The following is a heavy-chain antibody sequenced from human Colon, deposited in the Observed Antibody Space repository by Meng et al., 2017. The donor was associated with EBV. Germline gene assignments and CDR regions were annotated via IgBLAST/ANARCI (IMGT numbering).Heavy chain of an antibody. J-gene: IGHJ4*02. D-gene: IGHD5-18*01. CDR3: ARGGYYSFDY. Sequence: QESRPGLVKPSETLSLTCAVSGGSISSVYWWTWVRQSPGKGLEWIGEIYHSGSTNYNPSLKSRVTISVDKSKNQFSLKLTSVTAADTVVYYCARGGYYSFDYWGQRTLVTVSS. CDR2: IYHSGST. V-gene: IGHV4-4*02. CDR1: GGSISSVYW.